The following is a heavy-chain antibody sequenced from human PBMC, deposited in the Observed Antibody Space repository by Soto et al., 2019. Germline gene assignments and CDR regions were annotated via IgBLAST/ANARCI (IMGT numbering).Heavy chain of an antibody. D-gene: IGHD2-15*01. CDR2: IIPILGIA. CDR1: GGTFSSYT. J-gene: IGHJ3*02. V-gene: IGHV1-69*02. Sequence: QVQLVQSGAEVKKPGSSVKVSCKASGGTFSSYTISWVRQAPGQGLEWMGRIIPILGIANYAQKFQGRVTITADKSTSTAYMELSSLRSEDTAVYYCASEGMVVVVAAPDAFDIWGQGTMVTVSS. CDR3: ASEGMVVVVAAPDAFDI.